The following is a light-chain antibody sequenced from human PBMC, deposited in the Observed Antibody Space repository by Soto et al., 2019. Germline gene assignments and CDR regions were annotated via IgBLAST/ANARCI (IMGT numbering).Light chain of an antibody. Sequence: DIVMTQSPDFLAVSLGERATINCKSSQSVLYSSNNKNYLAWFQQKPGQPPNLLMYCASTRESGVPDRFSGSGSGTDFTLTISSLQAEDVAVYYCQQYYTAPYTFGQGTKLEIK. J-gene: IGKJ2*01. CDR2: CAS. V-gene: IGKV4-1*01. CDR3: QQYYTAPYT. CDR1: QSVLYSSNNKNY.